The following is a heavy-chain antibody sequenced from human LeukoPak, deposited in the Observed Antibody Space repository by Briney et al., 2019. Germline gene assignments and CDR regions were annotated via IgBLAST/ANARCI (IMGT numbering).Heavy chain of an antibody. Sequence: PSETLSLTCTVSSGSINDYYWSWVRQPAGKGLEWLGRIYSSGSTTYNTSLKSRITMSVDTSKNQFSLKMTSVTAADTAVYYCAREGKWFGTYYYCMDVWGKGTTVTVSS. CDR3: AREGKWFGTYYYCMDV. V-gene: IGHV4-4*07. CDR1: SGSINDYY. CDR2: IYSSGST. D-gene: IGHD3-10*01. J-gene: IGHJ6*04.